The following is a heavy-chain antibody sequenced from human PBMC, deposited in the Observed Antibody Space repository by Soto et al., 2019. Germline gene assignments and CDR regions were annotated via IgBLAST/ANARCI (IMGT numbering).Heavy chain of an antibody. D-gene: IGHD3-9*01. Sequence: EVQLVESGGGLVKPGGSLRLSCAASGITFIYAWMDWVRQAPGKRLEWVGRIKSQAGGGTIDYAAPVKGRFTISRDDSKNTVYLHMDSLKTEDTAVYYCTHVFSVAHPYSYFWGQGTLVTVSS. CDR3: THVFSVAHPYSYF. CDR1: GITFIYAW. CDR2: IKSQAGGGTI. V-gene: IGHV3-15*07. J-gene: IGHJ4*02.